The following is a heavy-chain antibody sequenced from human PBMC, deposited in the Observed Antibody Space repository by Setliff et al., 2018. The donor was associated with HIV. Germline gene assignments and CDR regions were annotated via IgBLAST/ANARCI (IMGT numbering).Heavy chain of an antibody. J-gene: IGHJ6*03. V-gene: IGHV4-39*07. CDR1: GGSISSSNYY. CDR3: GRTMTYYYLCMDV. Sequence: SETLSLTCTVSGGSISSSNYYWGWIRQPPGKGLELIGTIYYIGSTSYNPSLESRLTMSIDKSKNQVSLELSSVTAADTAVYYCGRTMTYYYLCMDVWGNGTTVTVSS. CDR2: IYYIGST.